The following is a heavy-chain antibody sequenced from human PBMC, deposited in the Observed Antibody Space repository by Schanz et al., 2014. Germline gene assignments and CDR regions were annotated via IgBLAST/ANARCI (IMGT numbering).Heavy chain of an antibody. CDR2: INHGGST. J-gene: IGHJ4*02. V-gene: IGHV4-34*01. CDR1: GGSFSGYY. CDR3: ARAARRTRVVPLYFDY. Sequence: QVQLQQWGAGLLKPSETLSLTCAVYGGSFSGYYWSWIRQPPGKGLEWIAEINHGGSTNYNPSLNSRVTIAVDTSKNQFSLKLRSVTAADTAVYYCARAARRTRVVPLYFDYWGQGTLVTVSS. D-gene: IGHD2-2*01.